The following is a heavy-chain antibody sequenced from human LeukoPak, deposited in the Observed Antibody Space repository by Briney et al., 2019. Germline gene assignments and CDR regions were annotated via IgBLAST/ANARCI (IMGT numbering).Heavy chain of an antibody. J-gene: IGHJ4*02. D-gene: IGHD5-18*01. CDR2: ISYDGSNK. Sequence: GGSLRLSCAASGFTFSSYGMHWVRQAPGKGLEWVAVISYDGSNKYYADSAKGRFTISRDNSKNTLYLQMNSLRAEDTAVYYCAKDSAGYSSTTPIFDYWGQGTLVTVSS. CDR1: GFTFSSYG. V-gene: IGHV3-30*18. CDR3: AKDSAGYSSTTPIFDY.